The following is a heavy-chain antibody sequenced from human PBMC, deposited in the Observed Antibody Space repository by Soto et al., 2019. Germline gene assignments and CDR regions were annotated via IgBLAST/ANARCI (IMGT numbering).Heavy chain of an antibody. J-gene: IGHJ1*01. Sequence: SETLSLTCTVSGGSISSSSYYWGWIRQPPGKGLEWIGSIYYSGSTYYNPSLKSRVTISVDTSKNQFSLKLSSVTAADTAVYYCARQGLYQLLSAEYFQHWGQGTLVTVSS. CDR2: IYYSGST. D-gene: IGHD2-2*01. CDR3: ARQGLYQLLSAEYFQH. V-gene: IGHV4-39*01. CDR1: GGSISSSSYY.